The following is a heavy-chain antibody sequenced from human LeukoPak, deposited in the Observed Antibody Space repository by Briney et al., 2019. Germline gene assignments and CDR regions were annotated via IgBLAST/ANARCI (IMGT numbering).Heavy chain of an antibody. J-gene: IGHJ4*02. V-gene: IGHV3-53*05. CDR2: LYPGGKT. D-gene: IGHD6-19*01. CDR1: GFSVSNSY. Sequence: PGGPLRLSCAASGFSVSNSYMSWVRLAPGKGLEFVSALYPGGKTYYADSVKGRFTISSDTSKNTVDVQMTSLRAEDTAIYYCTRNRVADTTEFAYWGQGTLVSVSS. CDR3: TRNRVADTTEFAY.